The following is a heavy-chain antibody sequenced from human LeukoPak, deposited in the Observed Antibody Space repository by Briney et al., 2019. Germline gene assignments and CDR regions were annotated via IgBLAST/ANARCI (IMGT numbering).Heavy chain of an antibody. D-gene: IGHD2-15*01. CDR2: IRSKAYGGTA. V-gene: IGHV3-49*04. J-gene: IGHJ4*02. CDR3: TKGTCSGGPCCSHC. CDR1: GFTFGDYT. Sequence: GGSLRLSCTASGFTFGDYTMNWVRQAPGKGLEWVGFIRSKAYGGTAEYAASMKGRFTISRDDSKSIAYLQMNSLKTEDTAVYYCTKGTCSGGPCCSHCWGQGPLVTVSS.